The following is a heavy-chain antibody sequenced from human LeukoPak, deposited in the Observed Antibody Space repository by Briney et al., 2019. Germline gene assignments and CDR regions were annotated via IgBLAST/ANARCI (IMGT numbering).Heavy chain of an antibody. V-gene: IGHV4-4*07. J-gene: IGHJ3*02. CDR1: GDSISSYY. Sequence: SETLSLTCTVSGDSISSYYWSWIRQPAGKGLEWIGRIYISGSTNYNPSLKSRVTMSVDTSKNQFSLKLSSVTAADTAVYYCARDEVAYSSDAFDIWGQGTMVTVSS. CDR3: ARDEVAYSSDAFDI. D-gene: IGHD5-18*01. CDR2: IYISGST.